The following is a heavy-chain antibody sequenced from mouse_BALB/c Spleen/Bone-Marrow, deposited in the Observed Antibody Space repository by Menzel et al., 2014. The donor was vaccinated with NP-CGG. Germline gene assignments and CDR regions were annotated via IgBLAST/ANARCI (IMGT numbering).Heavy chain of an antibody. CDR1: GFNIKDTY. CDR2: IDPANGNT. V-gene: IGHV14-3*02. CDR3: ASYYYGSYGFAY. J-gene: IGHJ3*01. Sequence: VQLQQSGAELVKPGASVKLSCTASGFNIKDTYMHRVKQRPEQGLEWIGRIDPANGNTKYDPKFQGKATITADTSSNTAYLQLSSLTSEDTAVYYCASYYYGSYGFAYWGQGTQVTVSA. D-gene: IGHD1-1*01.